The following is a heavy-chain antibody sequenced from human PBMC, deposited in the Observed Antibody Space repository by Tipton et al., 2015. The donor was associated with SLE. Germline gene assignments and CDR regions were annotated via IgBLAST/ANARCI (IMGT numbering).Heavy chain of an antibody. CDR2: IYTSGST. D-gene: IGHD3-10*01. V-gene: IGHV4-61*02. CDR1: GGSISSGSYY. J-gene: IGHJ6*03. Sequence: LRLSCTVSGGSISSGSYYWSWIRQPAGKGLEWIGRIYTSGSTNYNPSLKSRVTISVDTSKNQFSLKLSSVTAADTAVYYCARVADYYGSGHYYYYMDVWGKGTTVTVSS. CDR3: ARVADYYGSGHYYYYMDV.